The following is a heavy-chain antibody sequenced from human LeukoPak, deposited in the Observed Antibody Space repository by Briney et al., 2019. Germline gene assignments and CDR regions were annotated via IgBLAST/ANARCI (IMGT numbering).Heavy chain of an antibody. D-gene: IGHD3-22*01. CDR1: GGPINSYY. Sequence: SETLSLTCTVSGGPINSYYWSWIRKPPGKGLEWISYIYYSGSTDYNPSLKSRVTISVDTSKNHFSLKLSSATAADTAVYYCARLDYYHFDYWGQGTVVTVSS. CDR3: ARLDYYHFDY. J-gene: IGHJ4*02. CDR2: IYYSGST. V-gene: IGHV4-59*01.